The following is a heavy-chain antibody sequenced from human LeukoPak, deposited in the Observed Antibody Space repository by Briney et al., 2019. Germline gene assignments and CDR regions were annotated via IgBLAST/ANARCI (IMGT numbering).Heavy chain of an antibody. Sequence: GGSLRLSCAASGFTFSSYEMNWVRQAPGKGLEWVANIKQDGSEKYYVDSVKGRFTISRDNAKNSLYLQMNSLRAEDTAVYFCATGGVHYYDTSADYWGQGTLVTVSS. V-gene: IGHV3-7*01. D-gene: IGHD3-22*01. CDR2: IKQDGSEK. CDR3: ATGGVHYYDTSADY. J-gene: IGHJ4*02. CDR1: GFTFSSYE.